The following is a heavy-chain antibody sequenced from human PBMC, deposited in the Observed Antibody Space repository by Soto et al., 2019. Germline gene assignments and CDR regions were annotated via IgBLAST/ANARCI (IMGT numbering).Heavy chain of an antibody. D-gene: IGHD4-17*01. CDR3: ASDWYGDYAKVAIFAY. J-gene: IGHJ4*02. CDR2: ISAYNGNT. V-gene: IGHV1-18*01. CDR1: GYTFTSYG. Sequence: RASVKVSCKASGYTFTSYGISWVRQAPGQGLEWMGWISAYNGNTNYAQKLQGRVTMTTDTSTSTAYMELRSLRSDDTAVYYCASDWYGDYAKVAIFAYWARGSLVPVSS.